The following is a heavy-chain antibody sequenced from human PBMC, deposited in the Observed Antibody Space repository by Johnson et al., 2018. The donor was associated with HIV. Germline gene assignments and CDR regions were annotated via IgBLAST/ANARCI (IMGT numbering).Heavy chain of an antibody. CDR1: GFTFGDYG. V-gene: IGHV3-9*01. CDR2: ISWNSGSI. J-gene: IGHJ3*01. D-gene: IGHD2-2*01. Sequence: VQLVESGGGVVQPGGSLRLSCTASGFTFGDYGMHWIRQAPGKGLEWVSSISWNSGSIGYADSVTGRFTISRDNAKNSLYLQMNSLRAGDTAVYYCARGSPLSTSGYGSFDLWGQGTMVTVSS. CDR3: ARGSPLSTSGYGSFDL.